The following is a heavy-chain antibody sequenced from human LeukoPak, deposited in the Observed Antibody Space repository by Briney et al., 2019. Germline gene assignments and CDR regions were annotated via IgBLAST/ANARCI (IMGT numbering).Heavy chain of an antibody. CDR2: ISSSSSYI. J-gene: IGHJ4*02. CDR3: ATQRGGGFDY. V-gene: IGHV3-11*06. D-gene: IGHD3-10*01. CDR1: GFTSSDYY. Sequence: GGSLRLSCAASGFTSSDYYMSWIRQAPGRGLEWVSSISSSSSYIYYADSVKGRFTISRDNAKNSLYLQMNSLRAEDTAVYYCATQRGGGFDYWGQGTLVTVSS.